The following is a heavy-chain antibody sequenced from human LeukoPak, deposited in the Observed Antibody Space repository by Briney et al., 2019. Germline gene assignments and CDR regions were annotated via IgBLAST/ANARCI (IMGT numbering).Heavy chain of an antibody. CDR1: GYIFTEYY. CDR3: VRSPLGSYYYCGMDV. CDR2: INPNSGGT. Sequence: ASVTVSCKASGYIFTEYYMYWVREAPGEGLEWMGWINPNSGGTNYAQKFQGRVTVTRDASISTAYMELSSLRSDDTAVFYCVRSPLGSYYYCGMDVWGHGTTVTVS. D-gene: IGHD7-27*01. V-gene: IGHV1-2*02. J-gene: IGHJ6*02.